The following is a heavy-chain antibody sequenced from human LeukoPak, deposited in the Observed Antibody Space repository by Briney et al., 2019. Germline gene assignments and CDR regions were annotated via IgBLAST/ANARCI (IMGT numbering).Heavy chain of an antibody. CDR2: IFSGDSDT. CDR1: GYSFTSYW. D-gene: IGHD6-19*01. CDR3: ARERPGSSGWYTH. V-gene: IGHV5-51*01. Sequence: GESLKISCKGSGYSFTSYWIGWVRQMPGKGLEWMGIIFSGDSDTRYSPSFLGEVTFSVDMSTATAYLEWSSLKASDSAMYYCARERPGSSGWYTHWGQGTLVTVSS. J-gene: IGHJ4*02.